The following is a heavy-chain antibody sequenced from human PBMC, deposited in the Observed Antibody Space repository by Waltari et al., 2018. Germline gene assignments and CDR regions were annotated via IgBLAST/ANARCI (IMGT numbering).Heavy chain of an antibody. V-gene: IGHV3-23*04. CDR2: MCTSGATT. D-gene: IGHD4-4*01. CDR3: AKMRGGVTTAFDY. CDR1: GFTFSSYA. J-gene: IGHJ4*02. Sequence: VQLVESGGVLVNPGGSLRLSCSASGFTFSSYAMGWVRQAPGKGLEWISSMCTSGATTYYVDSVKGRFANSRDNSHNTLYLQMNRLRAEDTATYYCAKMRGGVTTAFDYWGQGTLVTVSS.